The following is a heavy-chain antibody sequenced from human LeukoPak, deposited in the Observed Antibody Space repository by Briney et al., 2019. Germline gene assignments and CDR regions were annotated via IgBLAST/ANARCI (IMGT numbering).Heavy chain of an antibody. D-gene: IGHD3-3*01. CDR1: GYTFTGYY. CDR2: INPNSGGT. CDR3: AGQLRFLEWWGFDP. Sequence: GASVKVSCKASGYTFTGYYMHWVRQAPGQGLEWMGWINPNSGGTNYAQKFQGRVTMTRDTSISTAYMELSRLRSDDTAVYYCAGQLRFLEWWGFDPWGQGTLVTVSS. V-gene: IGHV1-2*02. J-gene: IGHJ5*02.